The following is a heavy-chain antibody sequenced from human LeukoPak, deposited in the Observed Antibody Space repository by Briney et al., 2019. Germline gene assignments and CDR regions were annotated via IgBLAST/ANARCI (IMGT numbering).Heavy chain of an antibody. J-gene: IGHJ4*02. CDR2: IYHSGST. Sequence: ASETLSLTCTVSGYSISSGYYWGWIRQPPGKGLEWIGSIYHSGSTYYNPSLKSRVTISVDTSKNQFSLKLSSVTAADTAVYYCASGTVVPVAPWGYFDYWGQGTLVTVSS. CDR3: ASGTVVPVAPWGYFDY. V-gene: IGHV4-38-2*02. CDR1: GYSISSGYY. D-gene: IGHD2-2*01.